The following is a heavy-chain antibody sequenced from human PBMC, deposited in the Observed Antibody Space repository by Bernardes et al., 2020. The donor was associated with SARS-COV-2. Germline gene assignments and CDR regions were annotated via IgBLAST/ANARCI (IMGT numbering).Heavy chain of an antibody. J-gene: IGHJ4*02. CDR1: GGAVLSVSTS. CDR2: MSHSGTT. CDR3: ASDRRGTYIDY. V-gene: IGHV4-61*01. Sequence: SETLSLTCSVSGGAVLSVSTSRTCIRQSPAMGLELIAYMSHSGTTNYNPSLESRVTISMDTSKNQNSLRLTSVTAADTAIYYCASDRRGTYIDYWGQGTRVTVSS.